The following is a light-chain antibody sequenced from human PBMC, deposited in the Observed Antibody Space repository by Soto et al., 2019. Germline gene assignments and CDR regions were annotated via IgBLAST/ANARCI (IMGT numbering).Light chain of an antibody. J-gene: IGLJ2*01. CDR2: GDS. V-gene: IGLV1-40*01. CDR3: ATWDDDVSGVV. Sequence: QSVLTQPPSVSGAPGQRVTISCTGSSSNIGAGYHVHWYQQLPGAAPKLLIFGDSNRPSGVPDRFSGSKSGTSASLAITGLQADDEADYYCATWDDDVSGVVFGGGTKVTVL. CDR1: SSNIGAGYH.